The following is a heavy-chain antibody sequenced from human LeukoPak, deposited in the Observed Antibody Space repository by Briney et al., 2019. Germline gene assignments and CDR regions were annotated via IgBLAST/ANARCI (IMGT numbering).Heavy chain of an antibody. CDR3: AKGRYDFWSGYLTD. J-gene: IGHJ4*02. D-gene: IGHD3-3*01. CDR2: ISGSGGST. CDR1: GFTFSSYW. Sequence: GGSLRLSCAASGFTFSSYWMSWVRQAPGKGLEWVSAISGSGGSTYYADSVKGRFTISRDNSKNTLYLQMNSLRAEDTAVYYCAKGRYDFWSGYLTDWGQGTLVTVSS. V-gene: IGHV3-23*01.